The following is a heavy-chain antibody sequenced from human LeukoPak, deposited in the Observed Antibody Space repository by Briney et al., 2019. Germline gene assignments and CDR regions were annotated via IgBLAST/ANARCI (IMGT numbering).Heavy chain of an antibody. CDR2: IIPIFGTA. CDR1: GGTFSSYA. Sequence: GASVKVSCKASGGTFSSYAISWVRQAPGQGLEWMEGIIPIFGTANYAQKFQGRVTITTDESTSTAYMELSSLRSEDTAVYYCARVAGIAARGEAYYFDYWGQGTLVTVSS. V-gene: IGHV1-69*05. J-gene: IGHJ4*02. D-gene: IGHD6-6*01. CDR3: ARVAGIAARGEAYYFDY.